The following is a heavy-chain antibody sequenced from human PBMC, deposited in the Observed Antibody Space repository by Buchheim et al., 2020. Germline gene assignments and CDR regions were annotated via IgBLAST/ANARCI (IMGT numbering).Heavy chain of an antibody. D-gene: IGHD6-13*01. V-gene: IGHV4-34*01. CDR1: GGSFSGYY. J-gene: IGHJ6*02. CDR2: INHSGST. Sequence: QVQLQQWGAGLLKPSETLSLTCAVYGGSFSGYYWSWIRQPPGKGLEWIGEINHSGSTNYNPSLKSRVTISVHTSNNQFSLKLSSVTAADTAVYYCARLKGIAAAGTKGGMDVWGQGTT. CDR3: ARLKGIAAAGTKGGMDV.